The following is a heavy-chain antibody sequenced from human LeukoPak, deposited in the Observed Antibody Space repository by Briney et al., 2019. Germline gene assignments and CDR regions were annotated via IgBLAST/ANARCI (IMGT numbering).Heavy chain of an antibody. CDR1: GFTFSSYE. CDR2: MSSSGSI. D-gene: IGHD6-13*01. J-gene: IGHJ4*02. Sequence: AGGTLTLACAASGFTFSSYEMNWVRQAPGKGLEWVSYMSSSGSIYYEDSVKGRFTISRDNAKNSLYLQRNSLRAEDTALYYCARALPSSWYYFDYWGQGTLVTVSS. CDR3: ARALPSSWYYFDY. V-gene: IGHV3-48*03.